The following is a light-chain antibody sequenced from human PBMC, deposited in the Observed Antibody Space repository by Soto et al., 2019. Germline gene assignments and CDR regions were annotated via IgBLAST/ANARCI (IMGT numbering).Light chain of an antibody. CDR2: GAS. CDR1: ESMSNC. Sequence: DIQMTQSPSTLSASVGDRVTITCRASESMSNCLAWYQQKPGKAPKLLISGASSLQSGVPSRFSGSASGTEFTLTTSRLKPDDIDTYYCQQCHSYLTFGQWAKVDIK. J-gene: IGKJ1*01. CDR3: QQCHSYLT. V-gene: IGKV1-5*01.